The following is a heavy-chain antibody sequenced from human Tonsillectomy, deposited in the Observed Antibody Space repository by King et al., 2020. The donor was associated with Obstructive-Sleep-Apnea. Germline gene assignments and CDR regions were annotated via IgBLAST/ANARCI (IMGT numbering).Heavy chain of an antibody. D-gene: IGHD1-26*01. CDR1: GYSFTSYW. J-gene: IGHJ5*02. CDR2: IDPTDSYS. CDR3: ARERIVGATTRWFDP. Sequence: VQLVESGAEVKKPGESLRISCKGSGYSFTSYWISWVRQMPGKGLEWMGRIDPTDSYSNYSPSFQGHVTISADKSISTAYLPWSSLKASDTAKYYCARERIVGATTRWFDPWGQGTLVTVSS. V-gene: IGHV5-10-1*03.